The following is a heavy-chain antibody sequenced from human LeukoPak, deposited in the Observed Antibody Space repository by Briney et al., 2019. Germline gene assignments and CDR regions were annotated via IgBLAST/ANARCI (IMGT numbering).Heavy chain of an antibody. J-gene: IGHJ6*02. V-gene: IGHV3-7*01. CDR3: ARGGYGDYEVGWNYYYGMDV. CDR1: GFTFSSYW. Sequence: PGGSLRLSCAASGFTFSSYWMSWVRQAPGKGLEWVANIKQDGSEKYYVDSVKGRFTISRDNAKNSLYLQMNSLRAEDTAVYYCARGGYGDYEVGWNYYYGMDVWGQGTTVTVSS. D-gene: IGHD4-17*01. CDR2: IKQDGSEK.